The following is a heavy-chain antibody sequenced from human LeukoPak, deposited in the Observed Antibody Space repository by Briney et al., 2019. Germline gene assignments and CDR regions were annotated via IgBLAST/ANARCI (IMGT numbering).Heavy chain of an antibody. V-gene: IGHV3-30*18. J-gene: IGHJ4*02. Sequence: GGSLRLSSAASGFTFSSYGMHWVRQAPRKGQEWAAAISYDGSNKYYADSVKGRFTISRDNSKNTLYLQMNSLRVEDTAVYYCVKDLHPNGYSSGSDYWGQGSLVTVSS. CDR2: ISYDGSNK. D-gene: IGHD6-19*01. CDR3: VKDLHPNGYSSGSDY. CDR1: GFTFSSYG.